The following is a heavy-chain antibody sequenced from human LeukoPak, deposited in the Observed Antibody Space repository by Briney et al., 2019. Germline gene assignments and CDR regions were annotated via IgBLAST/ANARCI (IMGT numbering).Heavy chain of an antibody. J-gene: IGHJ4*02. CDR3: ARGFSPDC. CDR1: GFTFSSYW. Sequence: GGSLRLSCAASGFTFSSYWMSWVRQAPGKGLEWVSYISSSSATISYADSVKGRFTISRDNAKNSLYLQMNSLRAEDTAVYYCARGFSPDCWGQGTLVTVSS. D-gene: IGHD3-3*01. CDR2: ISSSSATI. V-gene: IGHV3-48*01.